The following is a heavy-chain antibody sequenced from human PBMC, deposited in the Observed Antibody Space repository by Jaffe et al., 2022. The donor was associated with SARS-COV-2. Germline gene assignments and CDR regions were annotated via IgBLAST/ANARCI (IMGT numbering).Heavy chain of an antibody. V-gene: IGHV4-39*01. Sequence: QLQLQESGPGLVKPSETLSLTCTVSGGSISSSSYYWGWIRQPPGKGLEWIGSIYYSGSTYYNPSLKSRVTISVDTSKNQFSLKLSSVTAADTAVYYCASRGSWKSGPTQYNWFDPWGQGTLVTVSS. CDR3: ASRGSWKSGPTQYNWFDP. CDR2: IYYSGST. J-gene: IGHJ5*02. D-gene: IGHD1-1*01. CDR1: GGSISSSSYY.